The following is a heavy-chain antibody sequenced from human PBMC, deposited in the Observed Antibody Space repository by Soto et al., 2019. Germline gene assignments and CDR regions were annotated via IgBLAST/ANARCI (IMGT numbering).Heavy chain of an antibody. CDR1: GYTFTSYG. D-gene: IGHD1-7*01. J-gene: IGHJ4*02. Sequence: ASVKVSCKASGYTFTSYGLNWVRQAPGQGLEWMGWISAYNGNTNYAQKFQGRVTITRDTSASTAYMELSSLRSEDTAVYYCARDLITGTRDGDYWGQGTLVTVSS. CDR3: ARDLITGTRDGDY. V-gene: IGHV1-18*01. CDR2: ISAYNGNT.